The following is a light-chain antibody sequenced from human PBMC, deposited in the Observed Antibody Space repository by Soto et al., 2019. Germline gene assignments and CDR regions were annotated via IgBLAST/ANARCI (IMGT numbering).Light chain of an antibody. CDR2: GAS. Sequence: EIVLTQSPGTLSLSTGERATLSCRASQSVSSSYLAWYQQKPGQAPRLLIYGASSRATGIPDRFSGSGSGTDFTLSISRLEPEDFAVYYCQQYSSLWTFGQGTKVDI. J-gene: IGKJ1*01. CDR1: QSVSSSY. V-gene: IGKV3-20*01. CDR3: QQYSSLWT.